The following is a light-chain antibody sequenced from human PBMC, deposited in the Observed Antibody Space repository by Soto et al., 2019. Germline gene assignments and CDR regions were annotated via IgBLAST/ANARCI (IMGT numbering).Light chain of an antibody. Sequence: DIQMTQSPSTLSASVGDRVTITCRASQSISTWLAWYQQKPGKAPKLLIYKASSLESGVPSRFSGSGSGTEFTLTISSLQPEDFATYYCQQYDSDSPWTFGHGTNVEIK. CDR1: QSISTW. CDR3: QQYDSDSPWT. V-gene: IGKV1-5*03. CDR2: KAS. J-gene: IGKJ1*01.